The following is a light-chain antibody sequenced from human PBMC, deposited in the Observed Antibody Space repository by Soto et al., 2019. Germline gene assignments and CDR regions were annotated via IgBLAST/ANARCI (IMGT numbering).Light chain of an antibody. CDR3: QQYGSSPLT. CDR1: QSVSGSY. CDR2: GAS. Sequence: EIVLTHSPGSLSLSPGEMSTLSCRASQSVSGSYLAWYQQKPGQAPRLLIYGASSRATGIPDRFSGSGSGTDFTLTISRLEPEDFAVYYCQQYGSSPLTFGRGTKVDI. J-gene: IGKJ4*01. V-gene: IGKV3-20*01.